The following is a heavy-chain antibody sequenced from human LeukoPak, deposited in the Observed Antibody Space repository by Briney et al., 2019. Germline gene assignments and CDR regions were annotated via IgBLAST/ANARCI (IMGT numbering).Heavy chain of an antibody. V-gene: IGHV4-34*01. CDR1: GGSFSGYY. Sequence: PSETLSLTCAVCGGSFSGYYWSWIRQPPGKGLEWIGEINHSGSTNYNPSLKSRVTISVDTSKNQFSLKLSSVTAADTAVYYCARGSPSFGYYDSSGYYLGYYYYMDVWGKGTTVTVS. J-gene: IGHJ6*03. D-gene: IGHD3-22*01. CDR3: ARGSPSFGYYDSSGYYLGYYYYMDV. CDR2: INHSGST.